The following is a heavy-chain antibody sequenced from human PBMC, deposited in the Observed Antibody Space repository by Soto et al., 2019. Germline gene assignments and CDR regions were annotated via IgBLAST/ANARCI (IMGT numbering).Heavy chain of an antibody. Sequence: QVQLVESGGGVVQPGRSLRLSCAASGFTFSSYGMHWVRQAPGKGLEWVAVISYDGSNKYYADSVKGRFTISRDNSKNTRYLQMNSLRAEDTAVYYCAKDRELWFGELYYWGQGTLVTVSS. CDR3: AKDRELWFGELYY. J-gene: IGHJ4*02. D-gene: IGHD3-10*01. V-gene: IGHV3-30*18. CDR2: ISYDGSNK. CDR1: GFTFSSYG.